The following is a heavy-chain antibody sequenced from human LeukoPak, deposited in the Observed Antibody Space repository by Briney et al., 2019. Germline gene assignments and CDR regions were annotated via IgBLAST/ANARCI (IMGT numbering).Heavy chain of an antibody. V-gene: IGHV1-58*01. Sequence: SVKVSCKASGFTFTSSAVQWVRQARGQRLEWIGWIVVGSGNTNYAQKFQERVTITRDMSTSTAYMELSSLRSDDTAVYYCARVRGGFRITFGGVIANGFDYWGQGTLVTVSS. D-gene: IGHD3-16*02. J-gene: IGHJ4*02. CDR1: GFTFTSSA. CDR3: ARVRGGFRITFGGVIANGFDY. CDR2: IVVGSGNT.